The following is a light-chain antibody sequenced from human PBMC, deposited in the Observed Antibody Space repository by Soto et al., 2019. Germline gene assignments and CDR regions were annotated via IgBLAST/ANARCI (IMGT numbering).Light chain of an antibody. CDR3: LLFYGDGVV. V-gene: IGLV7-43*01. Sequence: QAVVTQEPSLTMAPGGTVTLTCATSTGAVTSGYYPNWFQQRPGQPPRALIYSTTYKHPWTPARFSGSLVGGKAALTLSGAQPEDEAEYYCLLFYGDGVVFGGGTKLTVL. J-gene: IGLJ2*01. CDR2: STT. CDR1: TGAVTSGYY.